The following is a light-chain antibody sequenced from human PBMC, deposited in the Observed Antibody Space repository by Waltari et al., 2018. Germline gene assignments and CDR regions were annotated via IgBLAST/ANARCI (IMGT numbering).Light chain of an antibody. CDR3: CSYAGSSTLV. J-gene: IGLJ3*02. V-gene: IGLV2-23*01. CDR1: SSDVGSYNL. CDR2: EDS. Sequence: HSALTQPASVSGSPGQSITISCPGTSSDVGSYNLVSWYQQHPDKAPKLMIYEDSKRPSGVSNRFSGSKSGNTASLTISGLQAEDEADYYCCSYAGSSTLVFGGGTKLTVL.